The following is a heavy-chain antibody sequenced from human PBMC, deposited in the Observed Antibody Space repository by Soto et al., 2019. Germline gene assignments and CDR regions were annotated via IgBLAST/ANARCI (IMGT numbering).Heavy chain of an antibody. V-gene: IGHV4-31*03. CDR1: GGSISSGGYY. Sequence: SETLSLTCTVSGGSISSGGYYWTWIRQHPGKGLEWIAYIYHSGYTFYNPSLKSRVTMSVDTSKNQFSLKLRSVTAAYTAVYYCAKWEGLGSDYYYYAMDVWGQGTTFTVSS. CDR3: AKWEGLGSDYYYYAMDV. D-gene: IGHD1-26*01. CDR2: IYHSGYT. J-gene: IGHJ6*02.